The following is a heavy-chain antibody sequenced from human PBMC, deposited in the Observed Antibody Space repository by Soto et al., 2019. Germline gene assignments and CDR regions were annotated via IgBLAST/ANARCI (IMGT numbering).Heavy chain of an antibody. CDR2: ISGGGGCT. D-gene: IGHD1-26*01. V-gene: IGHV3-23*01. Sequence: EVQLLESGGGLVQPGGSLRLSCAASGFSFSNYAMNWVRQTPGKGLEWVSGISGGGGCTYYADSVKGRFVISRDNSKNPVYLQRNSLRAEDTAFYYCAKDSLSDRETFNFDAWGQGTLVTVSS. CDR1: GFSFSNYA. J-gene: IGHJ4*02. CDR3: AKDSLSDRETFNFDA.